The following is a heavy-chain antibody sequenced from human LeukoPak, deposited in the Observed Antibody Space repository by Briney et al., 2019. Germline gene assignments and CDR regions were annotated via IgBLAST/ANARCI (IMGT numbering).Heavy chain of an antibody. Sequence: ASVKVSCKASGYTFTGYYIRWVRQAPGQGLEWMGRINPNSGGTNYAQKFQGRVTMTRDTSISTAYMELSRLRSDDTAVYYCASDYYDSSGYSDYWGQGTLVTVSS. CDR3: ASDYYDSSGYSDY. J-gene: IGHJ4*02. CDR2: INPNSGGT. V-gene: IGHV1-2*06. CDR1: GYTFTGYY. D-gene: IGHD3-22*01.